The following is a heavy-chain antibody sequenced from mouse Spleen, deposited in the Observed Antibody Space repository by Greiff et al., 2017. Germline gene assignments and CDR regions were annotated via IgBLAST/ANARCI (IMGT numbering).Heavy chain of an antibody. J-gene: IGHJ2*01. CDR1: GFTFSSYG. CDR2: ISGGGSYT. D-gene: IGHD2-4*01. CDR3: ARHGGYYDYDDFDY. Sequence: EVHLVESGGGLVKPGGSLKLSCAASGFTFSSYGMSGVRQTPGKRLEWVATISGGGSYTYYPDSVKGRFTISRDNAKNNLYLQMSSLRSEDTALYYCARHGGYYDYDDFDYWGQGTTLTVSS. V-gene: IGHV5-9-2*01.